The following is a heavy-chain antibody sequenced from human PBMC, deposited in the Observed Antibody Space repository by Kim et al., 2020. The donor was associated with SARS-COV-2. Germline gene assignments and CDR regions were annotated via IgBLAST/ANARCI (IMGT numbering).Heavy chain of an antibody. Sequence: SETLSLTCAVYGGSFSGYYWSWIRQPPGKGLEWIGEINHSGSTNYNPSLKSRVTISVDTSKNQFSLKLSSVTAADTAVYYCARGSPSWDIVVVPAAAGAYFDYWGQGTLVTVSS. CDR2: INHSGST. J-gene: IGHJ4*02. CDR3: ARGSPSWDIVVVPAAAGAYFDY. D-gene: IGHD2-2*01. V-gene: IGHV4-34*01. CDR1: GGSFSGYY.